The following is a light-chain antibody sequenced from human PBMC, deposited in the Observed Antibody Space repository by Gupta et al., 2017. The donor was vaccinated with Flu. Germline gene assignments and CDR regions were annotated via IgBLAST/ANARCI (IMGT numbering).Light chain of an antibody. CDR2: AAS. CDR1: QDINNW. V-gene: IGKV1-12*01. Sequence: DIQMTQSPSSVSASVGDRVTITCRASQDINNWLAWYQQKPGKAPNLLIYAASTLRTGVPSRFSGSGSGTDFTLTIGSLQPDDFATYFCQQANSFPHTFGQGTKLEIK. J-gene: IGKJ2*01. CDR3: QQANSFPHT.